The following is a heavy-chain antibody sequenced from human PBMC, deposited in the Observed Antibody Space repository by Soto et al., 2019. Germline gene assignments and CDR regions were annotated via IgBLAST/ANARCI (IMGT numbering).Heavy chain of an antibody. D-gene: IGHD2-21*02. V-gene: IGHV4-31*01. Sequence: QVQLQESGPGLVKPSQTLSLTCTVSGGSISSGGYYWSWIRQHPGKGLEWIGYIYYSGSTYYNPSLRCLVTITVDTSKNMFSLKLSSVTAADTAVYYCARLERTYCGGDCYSSFFDYWGQGTLVTVSS. CDR2: IYYSGST. CDR3: ARLERTYCGGDCYSSFFDY. J-gene: IGHJ4*02. CDR1: GGSISSGGYY.